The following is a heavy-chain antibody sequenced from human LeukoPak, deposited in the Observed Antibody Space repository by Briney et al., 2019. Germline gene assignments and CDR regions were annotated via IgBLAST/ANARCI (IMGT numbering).Heavy chain of an antibody. CDR3: ARERWLQLSWYFDL. CDR1: GGSFSGYY. D-gene: IGHD5-24*01. CDR2: INHSGST. J-gene: IGHJ2*01. Sequence: SETLSLTCAVYGGSFSGYYWGWIRQPPGKGLEWIGEINHSGSTNYNPSLKSRVTISVDTSKNQFSLKLSSVTAADTAVYYCARERWLQLSWYFDLWGRGTLVTVSS. V-gene: IGHV4-34*01.